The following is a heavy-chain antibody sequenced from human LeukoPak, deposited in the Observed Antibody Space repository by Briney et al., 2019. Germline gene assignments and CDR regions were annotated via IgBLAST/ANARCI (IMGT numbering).Heavy chain of an antibody. Sequence: PSETLSLTCTVSGGSISRYYWSWIRQPAGKGLEWIGRIYSDGTITYNPSLQSRLTMSIDTSKNQFSLKLSFVTAADTAVYYCVIPREGLRNLRAFDYWGQGTLVTVSS. V-gene: IGHV4-4*07. D-gene: IGHD5-12*01. CDR1: GGSISRYY. CDR2: IYSDGTI. J-gene: IGHJ4*02. CDR3: VIPREGLRNLRAFDY.